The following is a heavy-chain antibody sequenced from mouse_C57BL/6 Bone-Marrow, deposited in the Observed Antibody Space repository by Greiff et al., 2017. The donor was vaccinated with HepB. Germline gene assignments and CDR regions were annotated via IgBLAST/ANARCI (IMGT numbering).Heavy chain of an antibody. J-gene: IGHJ2*01. CDR2: IDPSDSYT. CDR1: GYTFTSYW. V-gene: IGHV1-59*01. D-gene: IGHD4-1*01. CDR3: ALTGGNYFDY. Sequence: QVQLQQPGAELVRPGTSVKLSCKASGYTFTSYWMHWVKQRPGQGLEWIGVIDPSDSYTNYNQKFKGKATLTVDTSSSTAYMQLSSLTSEDSAVYYCALTGGNYFDYWGQGTTLTVSS.